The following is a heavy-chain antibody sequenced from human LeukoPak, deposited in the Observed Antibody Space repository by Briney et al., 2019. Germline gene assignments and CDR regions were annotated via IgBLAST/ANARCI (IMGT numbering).Heavy chain of an antibody. CDR2: IKSKTDGGTT. CDR3: TTKPGIAVAGWSFKGYYYYGMDV. V-gene: IGHV3-15*01. D-gene: IGHD6-19*01. Sequence: GGSLRLSCAASGFTFSNAWMSWVRQAPGKGLEWVGRIKSKTDGGTTDYAAPVKGRFTISRDDSKNTLYLQMNSLKTEDTAVYYCTTKPGIAVAGWSFKGYYYYGMDVWGQGTTVTVSS. CDR1: GFTFSNAW. J-gene: IGHJ6*02.